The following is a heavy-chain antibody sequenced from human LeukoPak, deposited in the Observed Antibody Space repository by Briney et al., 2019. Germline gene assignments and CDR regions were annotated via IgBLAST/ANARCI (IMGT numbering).Heavy chain of an antibody. Sequence: ASVKVSCKASGYTFTSYDINWVRQATGQGLEWMGWMNPNSGNTGYAQKFQGRVTMTRNTSISTAYMELSSLRSEDTAVYYCAGREPVVPAAIGRNWFDPWGQGTLVTVSS. CDR1: GYTFTSYD. V-gene: IGHV1-8*01. CDR2: MNPNSGNT. CDR3: AGREPVVPAAIGRNWFDP. D-gene: IGHD2-2*01. J-gene: IGHJ5*02.